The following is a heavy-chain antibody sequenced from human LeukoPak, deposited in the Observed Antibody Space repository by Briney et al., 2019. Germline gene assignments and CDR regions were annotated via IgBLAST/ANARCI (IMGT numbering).Heavy chain of an antibody. CDR1: GGSISSGGYY. CDR3: ARAHEYYYDSSGYYVDAFDI. Sequence: PSETLSLTCTVSGGSISSGGYYWSWIRQPPGKGLEWIGYIYYSGSTNYNPSLKSRVTISVDTSKNQFSLKLSSVTAADTAVYYCARAHEYYYDSSGYYVDAFDIWGQGTMVTVSS. CDR2: IYYSGST. J-gene: IGHJ3*02. D-gene: IGHD3-22*01. V-gene: IGHV4-61*08.